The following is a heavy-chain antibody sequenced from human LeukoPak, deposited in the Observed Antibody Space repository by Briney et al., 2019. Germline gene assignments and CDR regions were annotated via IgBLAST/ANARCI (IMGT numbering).Heavy chain of an antibody. CDR1: GGSIASGSYY. D-gene: IGHD2-15*01. CDR2: IYPSVST. CDR3: ASGRAAFDY. Sequence: SETLSLTCTVSGGSIASGSYYWSWIRQPAGKGLEWIGRIYPSVSTNYNPSLKSRVTISVDTSKNQFSLKLTSVTAADTAVYFCASGRAAFDYWGQGTLVTVSS. J-gene: IGHJ4*02. V-gene: IGHV4-61*02.